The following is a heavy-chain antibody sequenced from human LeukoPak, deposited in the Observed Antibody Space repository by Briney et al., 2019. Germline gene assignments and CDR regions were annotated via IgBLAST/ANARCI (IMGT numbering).Heavy chain of an antibody. Sequence: GESLRLSCAASGFTVSSNYMSWVRQAPGKGLEWVSVIYSGGSTYYADSVKGRFTISRDNSKNTLYLQMNSLRAEDTAVYYCARDRTPWELYLDCWGQGTLVTVSS. CDR1: GFTVSSNY. D-gene: IGHD1-26*01. CDR3: ARDRTPWELYLDC. CDR2: IYSGGST. J-gene: IGHJ4*02. V-gene: IGHV3-66*02.